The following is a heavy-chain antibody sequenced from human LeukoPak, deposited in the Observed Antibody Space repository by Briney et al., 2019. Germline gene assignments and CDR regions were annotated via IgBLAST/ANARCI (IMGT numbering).Heavy chain of an antibody. CDR2: IIPIFGTA. D-gene: IGHD6-13*01. Sequence: SVKVSCKASGGTFSSYAISWVRQAPGQGLEWMGGIIPIFGTANYAQKFQGRVTITTDESTSTAYMELNSLRSEDTAVYYCARDMEQQLVSGSAFDIWGQGTMVTVSS. CDR3: ARDMEQQLVSGSAFDI. CDR1: GGTFSSYA. J-gene: IGHJ3*02. V-gene: IGHV1-69*05.